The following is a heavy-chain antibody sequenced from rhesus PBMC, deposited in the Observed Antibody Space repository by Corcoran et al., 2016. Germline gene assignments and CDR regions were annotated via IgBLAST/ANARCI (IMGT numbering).Heavy chain of an antibody. V-gene: IGHV1-111*02. Sequence: EVPLVPSGAEVKKPGASLTGSCAVSRFPFPAYYLPWVLPAPGKGLEWMGSGDPEDGEAKQAKKFQDRVTITADTSTDTAYMELSSLRSEDTAVYYCATSGGALDVWGRGVLVTVSS. J-gene: IGHJ5-2*02. CDR2: GDPEDGEA. CDR3: ATSGGALDV. CDR1: RFPFPAYY.